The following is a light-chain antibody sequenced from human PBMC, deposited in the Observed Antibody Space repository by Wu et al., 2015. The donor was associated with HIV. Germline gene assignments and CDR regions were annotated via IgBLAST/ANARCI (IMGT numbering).Light chain of an antibody. CDR2: DAS. V-gene: IGKV1-13*02. CDR1: QGISSA. Sequence: AIQLTQSPSSLSASVGDRVTITCRASQGISSALAWCQQKPPKAPQLLIYDASSLESGVPSRFSGSGSGTDFTLTISSLQPEDFATYYCQQFNSYPLTFGQGTRLEIK. J-gene: IGKJ5*01. CDR3: QQFNSYPLT.